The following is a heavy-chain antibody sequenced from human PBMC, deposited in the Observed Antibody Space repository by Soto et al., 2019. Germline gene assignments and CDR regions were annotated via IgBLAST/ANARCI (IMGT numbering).Heavy chain of an antibody. CDR2: IYWDDDK. CDR3: AHRVLRTVFGLVTTTAIYFDF. D-gene: IGHD3-3*01. CDR1: GFSLTTSGVG. V-gene: IGHV2-5*02. J-gene: IGHJ4*02. Sequence: QITLNESGPTPVKPRQTLTLTCTFSGFSLTTSGVGVGWIRQSPGKAPEWLALIYWDDDKRYSPSLKSRLTITKDTSKDQVALKMADLDPADTATYYCAHRVLRTVFGLVTTTAIYFDFWGQGTPVAVSS.